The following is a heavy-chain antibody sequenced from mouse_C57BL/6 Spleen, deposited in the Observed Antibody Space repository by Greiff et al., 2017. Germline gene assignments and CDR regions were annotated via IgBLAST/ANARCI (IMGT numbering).Heavy chain of an antibody. J-gene: IGHJ3*01. CDR2: IRNKANGYTK. CDR1: GFTFTDYY. CDR3: VKACNCAWFAY. Sequence: EVKLVESGGGLVQPGASLRLSCAASGFTFTDYYMSWVRQPPGKAPEWFGFIRNKANGYTKEYTVSVKGWFTTSRAISQSILYLHMNTLSAEDSATYDCVKACNCAWFAYWGQGTLVTVSA. V-gene: IGHV7-4*01. D-gene: IGHD2-1*01.